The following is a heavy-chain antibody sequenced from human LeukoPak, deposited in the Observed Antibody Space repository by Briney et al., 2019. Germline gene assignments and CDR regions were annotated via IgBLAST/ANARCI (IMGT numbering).Heavy chain of an antibody. CDR1: GYTFTDYY. CDR3: ARESGSHIAVAGWYAFDI. Sequence: ASVKVSCKASGYTFTDYYIHWVRQAPGQGLEWMGRINPNSGGTNYAQKFQGRVTMTRDTSIRTVYMELRSLTSDDTAVYYCARESGSHIAVAGWYAFDIWGQGTMVTVSS. V-gene: IGHV1-2*06. CDR2: INPNSGGT. D-gene: IGHD6-19*01. J-gene: IGHJ3*02.